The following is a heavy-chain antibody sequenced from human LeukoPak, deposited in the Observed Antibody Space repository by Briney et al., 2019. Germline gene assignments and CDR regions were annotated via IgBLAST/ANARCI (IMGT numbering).Heavy chain of an antibody. CDR3: ARDRYYYYYIDV. J-gene: IGHJ6*03. CDR2: IKKDGSEK. CDR1: GFTFSSYW. Sequence: QSGGSLRLSCAASGFTFSSYWMSWVRQAPGKGLEWVANIKKDGSEKYYVDSVKGRFTISRDSAKNSLYLQMNSLRAEDTAVYYCARDRYYYYYIDVWGKGTTVTVSS. V-gene: IGHV3-7*01.